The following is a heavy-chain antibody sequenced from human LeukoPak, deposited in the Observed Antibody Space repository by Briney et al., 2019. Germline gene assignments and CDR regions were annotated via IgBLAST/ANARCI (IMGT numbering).Heavy chain of an antibody. CDR3: ASLDSGYEGSPTGNCY. J-gene: IGHJ4*02. CDR1: GFTFSSYN. D-gene: IGHD5-12*01. CDR2: ISSSSSYI. Sequence: GGSLRLSCAASGFTFSSYNMNWVRQAPGKGLEWVSSISSSSSYIYYADSVKGRFTISRDNSKNTLYLQMNSLRAEDTAVYYCASLDSGYEGSPTGNCYWGQGTLVTVSS. V-gene: IGHV3-21*01.